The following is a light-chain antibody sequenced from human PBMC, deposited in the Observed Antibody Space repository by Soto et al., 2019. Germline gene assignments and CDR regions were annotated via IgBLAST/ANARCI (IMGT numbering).Light chain of an antibody. V-gene: IGLV2-14*01. Sequence: QSALTQPASVSGSPGQSITISCTGTSSDVGGYNYVSWYQHHPGKAPKLMIYEVNNRPSGLSNRFSGSKSGNTASLTISALQAEDEADYYCSSYTSSNTLVFGGGTKLTVL. J-gene: IGLJ2*01. CDR3: SSYTSSNTLV. CDR2: EVN. CDR1: SSDVGGYNY.